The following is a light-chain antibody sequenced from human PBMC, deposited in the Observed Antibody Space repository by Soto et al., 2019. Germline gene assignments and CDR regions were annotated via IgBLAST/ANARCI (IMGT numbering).Light chain of an antibody. CDR1: TSDIGDYNF. CDR2: EVK. Sequence: QCVLTQPASSSGSPGQSVTLSCTGSTSDIGDYNFGSWYQQHPGKAPKLLIYEVKKRPSGVPDRFSGSKSGNTASLTVSGLQAEDEADYYCSSYAGNNYFVFGSGTKVTVL. J-gene: IGLJ1*01. CDR3: SSYAGNNYFV. V-gene: IGLV2-8*01.